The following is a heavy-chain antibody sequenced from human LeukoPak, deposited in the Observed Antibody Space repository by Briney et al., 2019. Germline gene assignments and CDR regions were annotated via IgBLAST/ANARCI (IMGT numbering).Heavy chain of an antibody. CDR1: GGSISSGGYY. J-gene: IGHJ3*02. V-gene: IGHV4-31*03. Sequence: SETLSLTCTVSGGSISSGGYYWSWIRQHPGKGLEWIGYIYYSGSTYYNPSLKSRVTISVDTSKDQFSLKLSSVTAADTAVYYCASPGIAAAGTKAFDIWGQGTMVTVSS. CDR3: ASPGIAAAGTKAFDI. CDR2: IYYSGST. D-gene: IGHD6-13*01.